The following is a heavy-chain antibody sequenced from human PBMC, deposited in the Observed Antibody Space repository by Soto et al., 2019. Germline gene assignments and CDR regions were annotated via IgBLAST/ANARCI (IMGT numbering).Heavy chain of an antibody. CDR2: IWYDGSNK. Sequence: QVQLVESGGGVVQPGRSLRLSCAASGFTFSSYGMHWVRQAPGKGLEWVAVIWYDGSNKYYADSVKGRFTISRDNSKKTLYMQMNSLRAEDTAVYYCAREETSVAGLFGYYYYYYGMDVWGQGTTVIVSS. V-gene: IGHV3-33*01. J-gene: IGHJ6*02. D-gene: IGHD6-19*01. CDR3: AREETSVAGLFGYYYYYYGMDV. CDR1: GFTFSSYG.